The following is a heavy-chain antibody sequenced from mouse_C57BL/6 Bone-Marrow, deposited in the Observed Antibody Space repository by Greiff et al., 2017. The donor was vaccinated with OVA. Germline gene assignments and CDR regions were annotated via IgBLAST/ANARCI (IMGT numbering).Heavy chain of an antibody. D-gene: IGHD1-1*01. J-gene: IGHJ1*03. V-gene: IGHV1-81*01. CDR3: ARDYGSSYSWYFDV. Sequence: VQLQQSGAELARPGASVKLSCKASGYTFTSYGISWVKQRTGPGLEWIGEIYPRSGNTYYNEKFKGKATLTADKSSSTAYMELRSLTSEDSAVYFCARDYGSSYSWYFDVWGTGTTVTVSS. CDR1: GYTFTSYG. CDR2: IYPRSGNT.